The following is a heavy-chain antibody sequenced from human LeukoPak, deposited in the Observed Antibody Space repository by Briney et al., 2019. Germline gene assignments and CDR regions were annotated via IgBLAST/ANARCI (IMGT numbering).Heavy chain of an antibody. D-gene: IGHD2-2*01. V-gene: IGHV3-23*01. J-gene: IGHJ4*02. CDR2: ISGSGGNT. CDR3: ATRMTDIVVVPEKGEVDY. CDR1: GFTFSNYA. Sequence: PGGSLRLSCAAFGFTFSNYAMSWVRQAPGKGLEWVSAISGSGGNTYYADSVKGRFTISRDNSKNTLYLQMNSLRAEDTAVYYCATRMTDIVVVPEKGEVDYWGQGTLVTVSS.